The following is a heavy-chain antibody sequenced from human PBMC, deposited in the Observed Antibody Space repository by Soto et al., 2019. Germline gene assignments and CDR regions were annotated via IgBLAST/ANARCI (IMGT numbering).Heavy chain of an antibody. V-gene: IGHV4-34*01. CDR3: ARGLITGSHYSGGWYYFDS. J-gene: IGHJ4*02. Sequence: QVQLQQSGAGLLKPSETLSLTCAVYGESFSGHIWTWIRQTPGKGLQWIGQINHSGSASYNPSLTRRVTISVLTSNSPLPLELSSVTAADTAVYYCARGLITGSHYSGGWYYFDSWGQGTQVTVSS. D-gene: IGHD6-19*01. CDR1: GESFSGHI. CDR2: INHSGSA.